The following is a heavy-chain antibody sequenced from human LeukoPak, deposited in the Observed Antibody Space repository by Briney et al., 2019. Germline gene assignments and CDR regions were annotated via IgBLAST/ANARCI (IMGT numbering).Heavy chain of an antibody. J-gene: IGHJ4*02. V-gene: IGHV3-23*01. CDR2: ITGSDDRT. D-gene: IGHD3-22*01. Sequence: GGSLGLSCAASGFTFSSDAMTWVRQAPGKGLKWVSTITGSDDRTYYADSVKGRFTISRDYSKNTLHLQLNSLTVEDTAIYYCAKGPQLGSGYHPDYWGQGTLVTVSS. CDR1: GFTFSSDA. CDR3: AKGPQLGSGYHPDY.